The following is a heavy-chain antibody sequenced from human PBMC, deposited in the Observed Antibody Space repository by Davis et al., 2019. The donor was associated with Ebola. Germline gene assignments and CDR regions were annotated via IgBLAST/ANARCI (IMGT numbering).Heavy chain of an antibody. CDR2: INPNSGDT. CDR3: ARDFEV. Sequence: AASVKVSCKASGYTFTDYYIHWVRQAPGQGLEWMGRINPNSGDTTSAQNFQDRVTMTRDTSISTAYMELSGLRSDDTAVYYCARDFEVWGQGTLVTVS. V-gene: IGHV1-2*06. J-gene: IGHJ4*02. CDR1: GYTFTDYY.